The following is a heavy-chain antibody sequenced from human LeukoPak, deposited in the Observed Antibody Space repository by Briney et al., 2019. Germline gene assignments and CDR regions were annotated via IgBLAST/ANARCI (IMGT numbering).Heavy chain of an antibody. D-gene: IGHD4-17*01. V-gene: IGHV3-53*01. J-gene: IGHJ4*02. CDR2: IYRGGYT. CDR3: AIGSTVFHARR. CDR1: EFNARYTY. Sequence: GGSLRLSCVATEFNARYTYMTWVRQAPGKGLEWISVIYRGGYTDYADSVKGRFTISSDNPKRTLYLQMNSLSAEDTATYYCAIGSTVFHARRWGQGTRVTVSS.